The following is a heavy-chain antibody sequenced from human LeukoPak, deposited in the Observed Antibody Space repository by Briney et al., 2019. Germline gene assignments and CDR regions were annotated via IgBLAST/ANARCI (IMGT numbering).Heavy chain of an antibody. J-gene: IGHJ5*02. CDR1: GFTFSSYN. CDR3: ARDQDTIAAAGSA. V-gene: IGHV3-21*01. Sequence: GGSLRLSCAASGFTFSSYNMNWVRQAPGKGLEWVSSISSSSSYIYYADSVKGRFTISRDNAKNSLYLQMNSLRAEDTAVYYCARDQDTIAAAGSAWGQGTLVTVSS. CDR2: ISSSSSYI. D-gene: IGHD6-13*01.